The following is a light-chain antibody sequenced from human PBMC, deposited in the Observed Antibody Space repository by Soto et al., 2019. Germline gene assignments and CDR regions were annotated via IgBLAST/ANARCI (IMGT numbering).Light chain of an antibody. J-gene: IGLJ3*02. Sequence: QSVLTQSPSVSGDPGQRVTISCTGSSSNTGAGYDVHWYQQFPGTAPKLLIYNNRNRPSGVPDRFSGSKSGTSASLAITGLQAEDEADYYCQSYDSSLSAWVFGGGTKLTVL. CDR1: SSNTGAGYD. CDR3: QSYDSSLSAWV. V-gene: IGLV1-40*01. CDR2: NNR.